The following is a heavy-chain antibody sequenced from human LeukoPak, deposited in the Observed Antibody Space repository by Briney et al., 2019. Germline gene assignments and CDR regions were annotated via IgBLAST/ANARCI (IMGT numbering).Heavy chain of an antibody. CDR3: AKEWDY. CDR1: GFNFNSYG. CDR2: ISGGGGNP. Sequence: GGSLRLSCVASGFNFNSYGMTWVRQAPGQGLEWISSISGGGGNPYRADSVKGRFTISRDNHKSKVYLQMNSLRAEDTGVYYCAKEWDYWGQGTLVTVSS. J-gene: IGHJ4*02. V-gene: IGHV3-23*01.